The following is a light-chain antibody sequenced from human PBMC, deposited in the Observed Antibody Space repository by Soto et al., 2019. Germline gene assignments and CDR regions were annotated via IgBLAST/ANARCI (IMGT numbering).Light chain of an antibody. Sequence: QPASVSGSPGQSITISCTGTSSDVGTYNLVSWYQQHPGKAPKFMIYEGTKRPSGVSNRFSGSQSGNTASLTISGLQAEDEADYYCCSYTGSSTWVFGGGTKLTVL. J-gene: IGLJ3*02. V-gene: IGLV2-23*01. CDR1: SSDVGTYNL. CDR3: CSYTGSSTWV. CDR2: EGT.